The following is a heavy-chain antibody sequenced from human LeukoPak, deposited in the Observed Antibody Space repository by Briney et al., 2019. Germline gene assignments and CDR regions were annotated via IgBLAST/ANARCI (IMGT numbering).Heavy chain of an antibody. J-gene: IGHJ4*02. D-gene: IGHD3-10*01. CDR1: GGSFSGYY. Sequence: TPSETLSLTCAVYGGSFSGYYSSWIRQPPGKGLQWIGEINHSGSTNFNPSLKSRVTLSVDTSKNQFSLRLSSVTAADTAVYFCASGYIIGDLTSKYYFDYWGQGTLVTVSS. V-gene: IGHV4-34*01. CDR2: INHSGST. CDR3: ASGYIIGDLTSKYYFDY.